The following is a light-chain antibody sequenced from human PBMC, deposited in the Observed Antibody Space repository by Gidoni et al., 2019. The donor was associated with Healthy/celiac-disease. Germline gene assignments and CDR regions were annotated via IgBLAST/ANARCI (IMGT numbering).Light chain of an antibody. Sequence: DIQLTQSPSFLSASVGDRVTITCRASQGISSYLAWYQQKPGKAPKILIYAASTLQSGVPSRFSGSGSGTEFTLTISSLQPEDCATYYCQQLNSYPRALTFGGGTKVEIK. CDR3: QQLNSYPRALT. J-gene: IGKJ4*01. V-gene: IGKV1-9*01. CDR2: AAS. CDR1: QGISSY.